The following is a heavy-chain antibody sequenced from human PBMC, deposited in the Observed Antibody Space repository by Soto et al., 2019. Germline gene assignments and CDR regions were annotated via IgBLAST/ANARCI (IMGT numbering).Heavy chain of an antibody. D-gene: IGHD3-22*01. Sequence: QVQLVQSGAEVKKPGASVKVSCKASGYTFITYGVSWVRQAPGQGLDWLGWISTYNGNTRYEERLQGRVTMTPDTTTNTAYMELRNLRSDDTAVYYCARGPTEYYDNSATYFLDYWGQGTRVPVSS. CDR2: ISTYNGNT. J-gene: IGHJ4*02. V-gene: IGHV1-18*01. CDR3: ARGPTEYYDNSATYFLDY. CDR1: GYTFITYG.